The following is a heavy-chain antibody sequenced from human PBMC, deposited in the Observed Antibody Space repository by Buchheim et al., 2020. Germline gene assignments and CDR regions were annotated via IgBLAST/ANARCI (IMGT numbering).Heavy chain of an antibody. Sequence: QVQLYESGPGLLKPSGTLSLICTVSGGSISSHYWNWIRQPPGKGLEWIGYIYNSGNTNYNPSLKSRVTLSVYTSQNQFSLKLSSVTAADTAVYYCARGDYYGSGSYSLFDSWGQGTL. CDR2: IYNSGNT. CDR3: ARGDYYGSGSYSLFDS. D-gene: IGHD3-10*01. J-gene: IGHJ4*02. CDR1: GGSISSHY. V-gene: IGHV4-59*11.